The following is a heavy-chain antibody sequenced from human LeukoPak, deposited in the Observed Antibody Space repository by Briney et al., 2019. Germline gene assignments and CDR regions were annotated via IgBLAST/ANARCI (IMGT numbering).Heavy chain of an antibody. J-gene: IGHJ4*02. CDR1: GYTFTSYG. D-gene: IGHD5-24*01. V-gene: IGHV1-2*04. CDR2: INPNSGGT. CDR3: ARAGTVEMTPLDY. Sequence: ASVKVSCKASGYTFTSYGISWVRQAPGQELEWMGWINPNSGGTNYAQKFQGWVTMTRDTPISTAYMELSRLRSDDTAVYYCARAGTVEMTPLDYWGQGTLVTVSS.